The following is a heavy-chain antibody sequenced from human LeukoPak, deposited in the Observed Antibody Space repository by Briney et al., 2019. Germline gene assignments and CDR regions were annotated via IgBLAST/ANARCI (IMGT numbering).Heavy chain of an antibody. CDR2: ISGSGGST. Sequence: GGSLRLSCAASGFTFSTYAMSWVRQAPGKGLEWVSAISGSGGSTYYADSVKGRFTISRDNSKNTLYLQMNSLRAEDTAVYYCANSDTAMGDYDYWGQGTLVTVSS. V-gene: IGHV3-23*01. D-gene: IGHD5-18*01. CDR3: ANSDTAMGDYDY. J-gene: IGHJ4*02. CDR1: GFTFSTYA.